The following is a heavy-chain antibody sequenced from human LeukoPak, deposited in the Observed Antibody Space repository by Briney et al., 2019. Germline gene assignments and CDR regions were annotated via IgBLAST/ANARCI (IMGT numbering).Heavy chain of an antibody. J-gene: IGHJ1*01. CDR1: GFTFSSYA. V-gene: IGHV3-23*01. CDR3: AKRTYGDYAAEYFQH. CDR2: ISGSGGST. Sequence: GGSLRPSCAASGFTFSSYAMSWVRQAPGKGLEWVSAISGSGGSTYYADSVKGRFTISRDNSKNTLYLQMNSLRAEDTAVYYCAKRTYGDYAAEYFQHWGQGTLVTVSS. D-gene: IGHD4-17*01.